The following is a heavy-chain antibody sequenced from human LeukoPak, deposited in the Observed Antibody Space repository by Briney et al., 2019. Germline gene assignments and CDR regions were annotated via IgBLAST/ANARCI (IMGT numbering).Heavy chain of an antibody. V-gene: IGHV3-49*04. CDR1: GFTFSTDD. J-gene: IGHJ4*02. CDR2: IRSKAYGGTT. D-gene: IGHD2-21*02. Sequence: GGSLRLSCAASGFTFSTDDMTWVRQAPGKGLEWVGFIRSKAYGGTTEYAASVKGRFTISRDDSKSIAYLQMNSLKTEDTAVYYCTTAGFDYWGQGTLVTVSS. CDR3: TTAGFDY.